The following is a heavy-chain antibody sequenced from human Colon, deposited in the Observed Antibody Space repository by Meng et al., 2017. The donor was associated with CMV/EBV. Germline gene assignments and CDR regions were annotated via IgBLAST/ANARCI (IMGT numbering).Heavy chain of an antibody. Sequence: GESLKISCAASGFTFSSYEMNWVRQAPGKGLEWVAFIRYDGATQYYADSVRGRFAISRDNSENTLYLQMNSLRAEDSAVYYCAKGHYSRCSGPSCYTPISNWGQGTVVTVSS. CDR2: IRYDGATQ. CDR1: GFTFSSYE. D-gene: IGHD2-2*02. J-gene: IGHJ4*02. CDR3: AKGHYSRCSGPSCYTPISN. V-gene: IGHV3-30*02.